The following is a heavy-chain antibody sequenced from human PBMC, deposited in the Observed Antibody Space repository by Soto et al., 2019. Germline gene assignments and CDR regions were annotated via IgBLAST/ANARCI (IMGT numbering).Heavy chain of an antibody. J-gene: IGHJ4*02. CDR2: IGVTGGT. CDR3: AKNYFFDS. CDR1: GFTFSSHA. V-gene: IGHV3-23*01. Sequence: GGSLRLSCAASGFTFSSHAMSWARQAPGKGLEWVSSIGVTGGTYYADSVKVRFAISRDNSRNTLDLQMNSLRADDTAVYYCAKNYFFDSWGQGTPVTSPQ.